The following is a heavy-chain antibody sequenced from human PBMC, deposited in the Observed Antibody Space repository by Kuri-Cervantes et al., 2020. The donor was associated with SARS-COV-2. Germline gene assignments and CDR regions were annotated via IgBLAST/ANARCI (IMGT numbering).Heavy chain of an antibody. CDR3: ARGLLLWFGELSFGGFDP. Sequence: GESLKISCAASGFTFSSYWMSWVRQAPGKGLEWVANIKQDGSERYYVDSVKGRFTISRDNAKNSLYLQMNSLRAEDTAVYYCARGLLLWFGELSFGGFDPWGQGTLVTVSS. J-gene: IGHJ5*02. D-gene: IGHD3-10*01. V-gene: IGHV3-7*01. CDR2: IKQDGSER. CDR1: GFTFSSYW.